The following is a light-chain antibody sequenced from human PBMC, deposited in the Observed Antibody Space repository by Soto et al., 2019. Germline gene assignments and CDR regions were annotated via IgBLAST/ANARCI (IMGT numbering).Light chain of an antibody. J-gene: IGKJ2*01. V-gene: IGKV3-15*01. CDR1: QSVYNK. CDR2: GAS. Sequence: EIVMTQSPATLSVSPGERATLSCRASQSVYNKFAWYQQRPGQAPRLLIYGASTRATGIPARFSGGGSVTEFSLTISSLQSEDFAVYYCQQYNDWPMYSFGQGTRLEIK. CDR3: QQYNDWPMYS.